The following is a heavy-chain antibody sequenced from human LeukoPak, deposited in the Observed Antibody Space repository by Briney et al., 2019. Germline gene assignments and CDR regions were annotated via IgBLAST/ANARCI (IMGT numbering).Heavy chain of an antibody. V-gene: IGHV3-7*01. CDR1: GFTFSSYW. D-gene: IGHD3-22*01. CDR3: ARETMRFFDY. CDR2: IKQDGSEK. J-gene: IGHJ4*02. Sequence: PGGSLRLPCAASGFTFSSYWMNWVRQAPGKGLEWVANIKQDGSEKYYVDSVKGRFAISRDNAKNSLSLQMNSLRAEDTAVYYCARETMRFFDYWGQGTLVTVSS.